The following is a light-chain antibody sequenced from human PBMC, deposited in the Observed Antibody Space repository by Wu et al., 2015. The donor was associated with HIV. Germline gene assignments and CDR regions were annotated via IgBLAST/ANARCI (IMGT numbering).Light chain of an antibody. V-gene: IGKV3D-15*01. CDR3: QQYNNWPLT. J-gene: IGKJ4*01. CDR2: GAS. CDR1: QSVSSKF. Sequence: EIVLTQSPDTLSLSPGQRATLSCRTSQSVSSKFLAWYQQKPGQAPRLLIYGASSRATGIPDRFSVSGSGTEFTLTFTSMESEDSAVYFCQQYNNWPLTFGAGTKVEI.